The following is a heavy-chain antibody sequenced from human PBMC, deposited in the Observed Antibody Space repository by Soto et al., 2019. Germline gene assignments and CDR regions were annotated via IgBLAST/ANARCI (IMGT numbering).Heavy chain of an antibody. J-gene: IGHJ4*02. V-gene: IGHV2-5*02. CDR2: IYWADDK. D-gene: IGHD6-19*01. Sequence: QITLKESGPTLVKPTQTLTLTCTFSGFSLSSTSVAVRWIRQPPGQALEWLALIYWADDKRYSPFLTSRLTIAKDTSKGQVVRTMTNIDPVNTATYYCAHSVVAGLGYYVDYCGQGTLGTFSS. CDR1: GFSLSSTSVA. CDR3: AHSVVAGLGYYVDY.